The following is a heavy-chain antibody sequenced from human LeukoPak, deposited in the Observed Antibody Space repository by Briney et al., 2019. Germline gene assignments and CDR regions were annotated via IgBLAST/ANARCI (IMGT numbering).Heavy chain of an antibody. CDR1: GFTFSDYY. V-gene: IGHV3-11*01. D-gene: IGHD3-16*01. Sequence: GGSLRLSCAASGFTFSDYYMHWIRQAPGKGLEWISYISSRGHNIHYADSVKGRFTISRGNAKNSLYLQMNSLGAEDTAVYYCAKDFWGTPGYWGQGTLVTVSS. CDR3: AKDFWGTPGY. J-gene: IGHJ4*02. CDR2: ISSRGHNI.